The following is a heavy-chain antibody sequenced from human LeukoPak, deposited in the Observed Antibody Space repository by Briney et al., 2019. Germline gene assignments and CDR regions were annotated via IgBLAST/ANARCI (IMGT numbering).Heavy chain of an antibody. CDR2: IIPIFGTA. V-gene: IGHV1-69*13. Sequence: GASVKVSCKASGGTFSSYAMSWVRQAPGQGLEWMGGIIPIFGTANYAQKFQGRGTITADESTSTAYMELSSLRSEDTAVYYCARVPSAAGYYFDYWGQGTLVTVSS. D-gene: IGHD6-13*01. CDR3: ARVPSAAGYYFDY. J-gene: IGHJ4*02. CDR1: GGTFSSYA.